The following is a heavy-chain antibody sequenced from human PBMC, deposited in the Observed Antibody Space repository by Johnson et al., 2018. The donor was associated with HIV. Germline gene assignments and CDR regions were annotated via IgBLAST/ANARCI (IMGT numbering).Heavy chain of an antibody. CDR1: GFTFSSYD. CDR2: IGTAGDT. J-gene: IGHJ3*02. Sequence: VQLVESGGGLVQPGGSLRLSCAASGFTFSSYDMHWVRQATGKGLEWVSAIGTAGDTYYPGSVKGRFTISRENAKNSLYLQMNSLRAEDTALYYCAKDIRSGSGYYNEAFDIWGQGTMVTVSS. CDR3: AKDIRSGSGYYNEAFDI. D-gene: IGHD3-3*01. V-gene: IGHV3-13*01.